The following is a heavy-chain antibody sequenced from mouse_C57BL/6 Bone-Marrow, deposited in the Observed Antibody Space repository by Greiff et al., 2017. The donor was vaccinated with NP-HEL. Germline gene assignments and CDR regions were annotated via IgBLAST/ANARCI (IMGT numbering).Heavy chain of an antibody. Sequence: QVQLKESGAELVRPGPSVKMSCKASGYTFTNYWIGWAKQRPGHGLEWIGDIYPGGGYTNYNEKFKGKATLTADKSSSTAYMQFSSLTSEDSAIYYCARDGNYLDYWGQGTTLTVSS. CDR3: ARDGNYLDY. J-gene: IGHJ2*01. D-gene: IGHD1-1*01. CDR1: GYTFTNYW. CDR2: IYPGGGYT. V-gene: IGHV1-63*01.